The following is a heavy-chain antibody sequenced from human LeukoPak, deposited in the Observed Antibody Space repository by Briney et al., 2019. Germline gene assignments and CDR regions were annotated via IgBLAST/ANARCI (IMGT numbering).Heavy chain of an antibody. D-gene: IGHD3-22*01. J-gene: IGHJ3*02. CDR3: ARDNYYYDSSGYYRADAFDI. CDR2: ISAYNGNT. Sequence: ASVKVSCKASGYTCTSYGISWVRQAPGQGLEWMGWISAYNGNTNYAQKFQGRVTMTRDMSTSTVYMELSSLRSEDTAVYYCARDNYYYDSSGYYRADAFDIWGQGTMVTVSS. CDR1: GYTCTSYG. V-gene: IGHV1-18*01.